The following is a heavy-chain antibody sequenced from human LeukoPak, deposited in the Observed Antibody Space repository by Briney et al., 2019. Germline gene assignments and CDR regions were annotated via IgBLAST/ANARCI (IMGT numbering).Heavy chain of an antibody. CDR2: IYSGGST. D-gene: IGHD6-6*01. CDR1: GFTVSSNY. J-gene: IGHJ4*02. V-gene: IGHV3-53*04. Sequence: GGSLRLSCAASGFTVSSNYMSWVRQAPAKGLEWVSVIYSGGSTYYADSVKGRFTISRHNSKNTLYLQMNSLRAEDTAVYYCAREYSSSSGELGYFDYWGQGTLVTVSS. CDR3: AREYSSSSGELGYFDY.